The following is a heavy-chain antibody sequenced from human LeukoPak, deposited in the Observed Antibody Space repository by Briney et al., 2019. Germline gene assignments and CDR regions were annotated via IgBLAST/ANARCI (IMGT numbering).Heavy chain of an antibody. CDR3: ARDLWRYSYGPSFDY. Sequence: GGSLRLSCAASGFTFSSYAMHWVRQAPGKGLEWVAVISYDGSNKYYADSVKGRFTISRDNSKSTLYLQMNSLRAEDTAVYYCARDLWRYSYGPSFDYWDQGTLVTVSS. CDR2: ISYDGSNK. V-gene: IGHV3-30-3*01. CDR1: GFTFSSYA. J-gene: IGHJ4*02. D-gene: IGHD5-18*01.